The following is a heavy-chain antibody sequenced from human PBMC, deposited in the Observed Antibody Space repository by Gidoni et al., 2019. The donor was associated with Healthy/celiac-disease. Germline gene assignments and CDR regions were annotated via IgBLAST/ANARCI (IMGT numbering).Heavy chain of an antibody. V-gene: IGHV4-34*01. D-gene: IGHD6-19*01. Sequence: QVQLQQWGAGLLKPSETLSLTCAVYGGSFSGYYWSWIRQPPGQGLEWIGEINHRGSTNYNPSLKSRVTISVDTSKNQFSLKLSSVTAADTAVYYCARLWGSSGWYRQYYFDYWGQGTLVTVSS. J-gene: IGHJ4*02. CDR1: GGSFSGYY. CDR2: INHRGST. CDR3: ARLWGSSGWYRQYYFDY.